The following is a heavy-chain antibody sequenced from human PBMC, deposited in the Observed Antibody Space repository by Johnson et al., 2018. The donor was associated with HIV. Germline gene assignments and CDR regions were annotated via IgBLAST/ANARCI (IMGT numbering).Heavy chain of an antibody. CDR3: ARDAVISSGWYNVDAFDI. J-gene: IGHJ3*02. V-gene: IGHV3-33*01. CDR2: LWYDGSNK. D-gene: IGHD6-19*01. Sequence: VQLVESGGGVVQPGRSLRLSCAASGFTFSSYGMHWVRQAPGKGLEWVAVLWYDGSNKYYVDSVKGRFTISRDNAKNSLYLQMNTLRAEDTAVYYCARDAVISSGWYNVDAFDIWGQGTMVTVSS. CDR1: GFTFSSYG.